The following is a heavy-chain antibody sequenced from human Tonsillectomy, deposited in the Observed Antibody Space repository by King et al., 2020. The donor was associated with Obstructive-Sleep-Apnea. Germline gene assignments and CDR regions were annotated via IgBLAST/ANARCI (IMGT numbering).Heavy chain of an antibody. J-gene: IGHJ6*02. CDR2: ISFDGNNK. CDR1: GFTFSSYA. Sequence: VQLVESGGGVVQPGRSLGLSCAASGFTFSSYAMHWVRQAPGKGLEWVAVISFDGNNKYYADSVKGRFTISRDNSKNTLYLQMNSLRAEDTAVYYCARPYLWDDYYYYYGMDVWGQGTTVTVAS. V-gene: IGHV3-30-3*01. CDR3: ARPYLWDDYYYYYGMDV. D-gene: IGHD1-26*01.